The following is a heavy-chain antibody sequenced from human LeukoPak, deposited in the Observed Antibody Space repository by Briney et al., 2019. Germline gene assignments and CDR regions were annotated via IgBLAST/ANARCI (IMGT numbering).Heavy chain of an antibody. CDR1: GFTFSNEA. D-gene: IGHD5-18*01. CDR2: ISPGGGTT. V-gene: IGHV3-23*01. J-gene: IGHJ4*02. Sequence: GGSLRLSCAVSGFTFSNEAMGWVRQLRGGGLEWVSTISPGGGTTYFAESMKGRFTISRDNSKSTLYLEMNSLKTEDTAAYYCTTVGYSYGNWGQGTLVTVSS. CDR3: TTVGYSYGN.